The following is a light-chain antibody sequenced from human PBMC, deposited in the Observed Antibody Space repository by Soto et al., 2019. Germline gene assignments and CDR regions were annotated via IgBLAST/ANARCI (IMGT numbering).Light chain of an antibody. V-gene: IGKV3-11*01. CDR2: DES. CDR1: QSISTY. J-gene: IGKJ4*02. Sequence: DIVLTQSPATLALSPGARATLSCRARQSISTYLAWYQQKPGQAPKLLISDESSRPTGIPARFSGSGSGTDFTHTIRSLDPEDCAVYYCQQRNHYPLTFGGGNKMEIK. CDR3: QQRNHYPLT.